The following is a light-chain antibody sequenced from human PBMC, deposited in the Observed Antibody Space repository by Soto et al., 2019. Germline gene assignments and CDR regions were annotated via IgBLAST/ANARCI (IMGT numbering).Light chain of an antibody. CDR3: SSYACSSNV. V-gene: IGLV2-8*01. J-gene: IGLJ1*01. CDR2: EVN. CDR1: SSDVGGYNY. Sequence: QSVLAQPPSASGATGQSVAISCTGTSSDVGGYNYVCWYQQHPGKAPKLMIYEVNKRPSGVPDRFSGSKSGNTPSLTAADLQADDEADYYCSSYACSSNVFGTATKGT.